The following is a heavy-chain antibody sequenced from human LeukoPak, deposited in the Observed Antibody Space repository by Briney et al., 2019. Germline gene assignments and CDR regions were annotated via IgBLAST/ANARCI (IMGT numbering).Heavy chain of an antibody. J-gene: IGHJ4*02. D-gene: IGHD3-3*01. V-gene: IGHV4-61*01. CDR3: ARGLYYDFWSGYPPFDY. CDR2: IYYSGST. Sequence: PSETLSLTCTVSGGSVSSGSYYWSWVRQPPGEGLEWIGYIYYSGSTNYNPSLKSRVTISVDTSKNQFSLKLSSVTAADTAVYYCARGLYYDFWSGYPPFDYWGQGTLVTVSS. CDR1: GGSVSSGSYY.